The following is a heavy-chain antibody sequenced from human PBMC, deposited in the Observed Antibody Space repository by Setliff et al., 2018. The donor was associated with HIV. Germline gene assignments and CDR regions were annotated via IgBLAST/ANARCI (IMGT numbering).Heavy chain of an antibody. V-gene: IGHV3-48*04. D-gene: IGHD3-9*01. J-gene: IGHJ3*02. CDR3: ARDPPYDILTGYYGDAFDI. CDR1: GFTFSNYG. Sequence: GGSLRLSCAASGFTFSNYGMNWVRQAPGKGLEWVSYISGSGSTMYYADSVKGRFTISRDNAKNSLYLQMNSLRAEDTAVYYCARDPPYDILTGYYGDAFDIWGQGTMVTVSS. CDR2: ISGSGSTM.